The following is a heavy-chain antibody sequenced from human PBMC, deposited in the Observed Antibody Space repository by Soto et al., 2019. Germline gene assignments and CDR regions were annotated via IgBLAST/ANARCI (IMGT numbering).Heavy chain of an antibody. CDR3: ARANVIVVVPAAILSYEDSWFDP. J-gene: IGHJ5*02. V-gene: IGHV1-18*01. Sequence: QVQLVQSGAEVKKPGASVKVSCKASGYTFTSYGISWVRQAPGQGLEWMGWISAYNGNTNYAQKLQGRVTMTTDTSTSTADMEMRSLRSDDTAVYYCARANVIVVVPAAILSYEDSWFDPWGQGTLVTVSS. D-gene: IGHD2-2*01. CDR1: GYTFTSYG. CDR2: ISAYNGNT.